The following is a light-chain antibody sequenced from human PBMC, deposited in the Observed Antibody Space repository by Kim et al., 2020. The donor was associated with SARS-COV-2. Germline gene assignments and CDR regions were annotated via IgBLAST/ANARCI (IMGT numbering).Light chain of an antibody. CDR3: QQYQNFPIT. CDR2: DAF. J-gene: IGKJ4*01. Sequence: INKYLNWYQHRPGRAPKLLIYDAFNLETGVPTKFSGSGSGTHFTLIINSLQPEDFATYYCQQYQNFPITFGGGTKVDIK. CDR1: INKY. V-gene: IGKV1-33*01.